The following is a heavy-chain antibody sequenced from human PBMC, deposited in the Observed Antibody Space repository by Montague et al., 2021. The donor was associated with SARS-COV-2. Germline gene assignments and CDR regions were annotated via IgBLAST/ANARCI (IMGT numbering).Heavy chain of an antibody. CDR1: GFTFSDYY. J-gene: IGHJ6*04. CDR2: ISSSSYT. CDR3: ASGAVSSSRKMDV. V-gene: IGHV3-11*03. Sequence: LRLSCAASGFTFSDYYMGWIRQAPGKGLEWVSYISSSSYTNYADSVKGRFTISRDNAKNSLYLQMNSLRAEDTAVYYCASGAVSSSRKMDVWGKGTTVTVSS. D-gene: IGHD6-13*01.